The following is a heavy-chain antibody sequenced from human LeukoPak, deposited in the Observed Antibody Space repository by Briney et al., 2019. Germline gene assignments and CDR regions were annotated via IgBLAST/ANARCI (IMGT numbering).Heavy chain of an antibody. D-gene: IGHD3-22*01. J-gene: IGHJ3*02. CDR1: GGSISSGSYY. CDR2: IYTSGST. Sequence: SETLSLTCTVSGGSISSGSYYWSWIRQPAGKGLEWIGRIYTSGSTNYNPSLKSRVTISVDTSKNQFSLKLSSVTAADTAVYYCARSQYYYDSSGFSAFDIWAKGQWSPSLQ. V-gene: IGHV4-61*02. CDR3: ARSQYYYDSSGFSAFDI.